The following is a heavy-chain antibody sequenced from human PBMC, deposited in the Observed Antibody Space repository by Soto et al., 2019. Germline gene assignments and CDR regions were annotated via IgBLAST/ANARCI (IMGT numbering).Heavy chain of an antibody. CDR1: GGSISSGGYD. CDR3: AREPPPYYYDSSGYGDAFDI. Sequence: QVQLQESGPGLVKPSQTLSLTCTVSGGSISSGGYDWSWIRQHPGKGLEGIGYIYYSGSTYYNPSIKSRVTISIDTSKNQFSLKLSSVTAADTAVYYCAREPPPYYYDSSGYGDAFDIWGQGTMVTVSS. J-gene: IGHJ3*02. D-gene: IGHD3-22*01. CDR2: IYYSGST. V-gene: IGHV4-31*03.